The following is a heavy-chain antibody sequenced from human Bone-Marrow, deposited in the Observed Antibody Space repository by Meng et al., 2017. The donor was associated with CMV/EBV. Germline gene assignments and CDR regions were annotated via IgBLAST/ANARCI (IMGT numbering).Heavy chain of an antibody. Sequence: GGSLRLSCAASGFSFSSYGMHWVRQAPGKGLEWVAFIRYDGGNKYYADSVKGRFTISRDNSKNTLDLQMSSLRAEDTAVYYCARADESTVVTPLVGYYYGMAVWGQGNTVTVSS. D-gene: IGHD4-23*01. CDR2: IRYDGGNK. V-gene: IGHV3-30*02. J-gene: IGHJ6*02. CDR3: ARADESTVVTPLVGYYYGMAV. CDR1: GFSFSSYG.